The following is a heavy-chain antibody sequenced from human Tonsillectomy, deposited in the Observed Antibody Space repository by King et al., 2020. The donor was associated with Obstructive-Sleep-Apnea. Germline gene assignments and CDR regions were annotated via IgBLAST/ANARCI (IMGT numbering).Heavy chain of an antibody. D-gene: IGHD6-13*01. CDR3: ARDEQLIPYWYFDL. J-gene: IGHJ2*01. CDR1: GGCISSSSYY. Sequence: QLQESGPGLVKPSETLSLTCTVSGGCISSSSYYWGWIRQPPGEGLEWIGGSHHSGSTYYNPSLKSRVTISVDTSKNQFSLKLNSVTAADTAVYYCARDEQLIPYWYFDLWGRGTLVTVSS. V-gene: IGHV4-39*07. CDR2: SHHSGST.